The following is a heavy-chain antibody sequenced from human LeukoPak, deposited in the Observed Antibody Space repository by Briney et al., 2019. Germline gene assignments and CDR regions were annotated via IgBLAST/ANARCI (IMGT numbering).Heavy chain of an antibody. CDR2: VSGSGGST. J-gene: IGHJ4*02. CDR1: GFTFSSYA. V-gene: IGHV3-23*01. Sequence: GGSLRLSCAASGFTFSSYAMSWVRQAPGKGLGWVSGVSGSGGSTYYADSVKGRFTISRDNSKNTLYLQMNSLRAEDTAVYYCAKDLDIVATITGNWGQGTLVTVSS. CDR3: AKDLDIVATITGN. D-gene: IGHD5-12*01.